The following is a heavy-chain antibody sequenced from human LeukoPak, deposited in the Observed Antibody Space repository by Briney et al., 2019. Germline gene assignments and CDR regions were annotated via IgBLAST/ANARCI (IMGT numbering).Heavy chain of an antibody. Sequence: SETLSLTCTVSGGSISSSSYYWGWIRQPPGKGLEWIGSIYYSGSTYYNPSLKSRVTISVDTSKNQFSLKLSSVTAADTAVYYCARVLRAHFDYWGQGTLVTVSS. CDR3: ARVLRAHFDY. CDR2: IYYSGST. J-gene: IGHJ4*02. V-gene: IGHV4-39*07. CDR1: GGSISSSSYY. D-gene: IGHD2/OR15-2a*01.